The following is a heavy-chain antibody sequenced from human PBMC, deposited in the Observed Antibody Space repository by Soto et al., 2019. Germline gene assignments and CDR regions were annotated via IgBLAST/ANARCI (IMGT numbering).Heavy chain of an antibody. CDR3: ARVVRYSSSWYSYYYYGMDV. J-gene: IGHJ6*02. V-gene: IGHV1-69*13. CDR1: GGTFSGDA. D-gene: IGHD6-13*01. Sequence: GASVKVSCKASGGTFSGDAISWVRQVPGQGIEWMGGIIPIFGTANYAQKFQGRVTITADESTSTAYMELSSLRSEDTAVYYCARVVRYSSSWYSYYYYGMDVWGQGTTVTVSS. CDR2: IIPIFGTA.